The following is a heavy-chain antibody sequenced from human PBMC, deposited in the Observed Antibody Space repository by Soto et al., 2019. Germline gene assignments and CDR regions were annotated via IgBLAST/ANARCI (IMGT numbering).Heavy chain of an antibody. CDR2: ISYDGSNT. J-gene: IGHJ5*02. CDR1: GVSFNSYD. CDR3: ARICRYCSGGDCHA. Sequence: QAHLVESGGGVVQPGTSLRLSCAASGVSFNSYDMHWVRQAPGKGPEWVAIISYDGSNTYYSDSVRGRFTISRDNSKDTLYLQMHSLRSEDTAIYYCARICRYCSGGDCHAWGQGTQVTVSS. D-gene: IGHD2-15*01. V-gene: IGHV3-30*03.